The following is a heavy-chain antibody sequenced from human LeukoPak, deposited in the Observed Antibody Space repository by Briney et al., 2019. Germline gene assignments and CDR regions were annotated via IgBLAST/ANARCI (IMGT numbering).Heavy chain of an antibody. D-gene: IGHD3-10*01. CDR3: ARDLFRGNMVRGVIIRPFDY. Sequence: GGSLRLSCAASGFTFSSYSMNWVRQAPGKGLEWVSYISSSGSTIYYADSVKGRFTISRDNAKNSLYLQMNSLRAEDTAVYYCARDLFRGNMVRGVIIRPFDYWGQGTLVTVSS. J-gene: IGHJ4*02. CDR2: ISSSGSTI. V-gene: IGHV3-48*04. CDR1: GFTFSSYS.